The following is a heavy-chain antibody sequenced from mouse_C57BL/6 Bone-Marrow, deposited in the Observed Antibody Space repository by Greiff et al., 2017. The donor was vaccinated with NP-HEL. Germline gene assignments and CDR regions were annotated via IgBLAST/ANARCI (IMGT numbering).Heavy chain of an antibody. D-gene: IGHD1-1*01. CDR2: ISSGGDYI. J-gene: IGHJ4*01. CDR3: TKYGSSYDARDY. CDR1: GFTFSSYA. Sequence: EVKLMESGEGLVKPGGSLKLSCAASGFTFSSYAMSWVRQTPEKRLAWVAYISSGGDYIYYADTVKGRFTISRDNARNTLYLQMSSLKSEDTAMYYCTKYGSSYDARDYWGQGTSVTVSS. V-gene: IGHV5-9-1*02.